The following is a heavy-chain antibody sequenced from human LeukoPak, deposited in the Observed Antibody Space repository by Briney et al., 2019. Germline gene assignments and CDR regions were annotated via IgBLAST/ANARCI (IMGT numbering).Heavy chain of an antibody. CDR2: IRYDGSNK. Sequence: GGSLRLYYAASGFTFSSYGMHWVRQAPGKGLEWVAFIRYDGSNKYYADSVKGRFTISRDNSKNTLYLQMNSLRAEDTAVYYCAKDERYQLLHAFDIWGQGTMVTVSS. D-gene: IGHD2-2*01. CDR1: GFTFSSYG. CDR3: AKDERYQLLHAFDI. V-gene: IGHV3-30*02. J-gene: IGHJ3*02.